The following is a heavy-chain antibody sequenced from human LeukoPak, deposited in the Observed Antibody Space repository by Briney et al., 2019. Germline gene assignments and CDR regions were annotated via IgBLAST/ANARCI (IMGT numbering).Heavy chain of an antibody. Sequence: PSETLSLTCTVSGGSISSYYWSWIRQPPGKGLEWIGYIYYSGSTNYNPSLKSRVTISVDTSKNQFSLKLSSVTAADTAVYYCTRLPNYYDSSGYYYAAFDIWGQGRMVTVSS. D-gene: IGHD3-22*01. CDR1: GGSISSYY. J-gene: IGHJ3*02. CDR3: TRLPNYYDSSGYYYAAFDI. V-gene: IGHV4-59*08. CDR2: IYYSGST.